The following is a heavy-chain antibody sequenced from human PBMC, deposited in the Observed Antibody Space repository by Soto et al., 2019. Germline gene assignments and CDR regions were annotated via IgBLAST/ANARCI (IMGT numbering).Heavy chain of an antibody. CDR2: INPYSGGT. V-gene: IGHV1-2*02. D-gene: IGHD5-12*01. Sequence: GASVKVSCKASGYTFTDHYIHWLRQAPGQSLEWMGWINPYSGGTHFARKFQDRVTMARDTSVSTAYMELTTLRPDDTAMYYCARDPRAFLATPTLAFDIWGQGTMVTVSS. CDR3: ARDPRAFLATPTLAFDI. CDR1: GYTFTDHY. J-gene: IGHJ3*02.